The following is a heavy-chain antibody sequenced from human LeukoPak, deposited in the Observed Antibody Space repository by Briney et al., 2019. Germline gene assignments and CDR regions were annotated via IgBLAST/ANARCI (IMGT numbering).Heavy chain of an antibody. Sequence: GGSLRLSCVASGFTFSTYAMSWVRQAPGKGLEWVSGISGSGGSTNYADSVKGRFTISRDNSKNTLFLQVNSLRAEDTAVYYCAKAYSSVWYYFDYWGQGTLVTVSS. CDR3: AKAYSSVWYYFDY. CDR1: GFTFSTYA. D-gene: IGHD6-19*01. CDR2: ISGSGGST. J-gene: IGHJ4*02. V-gene: IGHV3-23*01.